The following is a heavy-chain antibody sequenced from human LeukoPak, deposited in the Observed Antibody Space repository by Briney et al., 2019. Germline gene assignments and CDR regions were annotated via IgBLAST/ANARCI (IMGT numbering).Heavy chain of an antibody. CDR1: GFTFSSYA. V-gene: IGHV3-23*01. D-gene: IGHD3-10*01. J-gene: IGHJ4*02. Sequence: PGGSLRLSCAASGFTFSSYAMGWVRQAPGKGLEWVSAISGSGGSTYYADSVKGRFTISRDNSKNTLYLQMNSLRAEDTAVYYCAKASGYYYGSGSYPPLDYWGQGTLVTVSS. CDR2: ISGSGGST. CDR3: AKASGYYYGSGSYPPLDY.